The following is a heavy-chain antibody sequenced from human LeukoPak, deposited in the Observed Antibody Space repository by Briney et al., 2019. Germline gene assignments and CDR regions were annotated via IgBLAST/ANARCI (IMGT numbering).Heavy chain of an antibody. V-gene: IGHV3-23*01. Sequence: GGSPRLSCAASGFTFSSYAMTWVRQAPGKGLAWVSTISASGGSTYYADSVKGRFTISRDNSKNTLSLQMNSLRAEDTAVYYCAKGSSNNDYWGQGTLVTVSS. CDR3: AKGSSNNDY. CDR1: GFTFSSYA. D-gene: IGHD6-6*01. CDR2: ISASGGST. J-gene: IGHJ4*02.